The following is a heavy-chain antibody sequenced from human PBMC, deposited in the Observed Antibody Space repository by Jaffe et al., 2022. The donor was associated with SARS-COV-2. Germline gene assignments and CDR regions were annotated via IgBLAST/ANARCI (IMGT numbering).Heavy chain of an antibody. J-gene: IGHJ2*01. Sequence: QVQLVESGGGVAQPGRSLRLSCAASGFTFSSYAVHWVRQAPGKGLEWVAVISYDGSIKYYADSIRGRFTISRDNSKNTLYLQMNSLRAEDTAVYYCARDLGESIAAVVIYWYFDLWGRGTLVTVSS. CDR3: ARDLGESIAAVVIYWYFDL. CDR2: ISYDGSIK. CDR1: GFTFSSYA. D-gene: IGHD6-13*01. V-gene: IGHV3-30*04.